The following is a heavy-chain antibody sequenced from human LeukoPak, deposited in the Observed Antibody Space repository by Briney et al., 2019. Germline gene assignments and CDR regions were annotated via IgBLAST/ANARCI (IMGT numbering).Heavy chain of an antibody. D-gene: IGHD6-13*01. Sequence: SVKVSCKASGVTFSSYTISWVPQAPEQGLELKERIIPILGIANYAQKFQGRVTITADKSTSTAYMELSSLRSEDTAVYYCAREGRIAAALDYWGQGTLVTVSS. J-gene: IGHJ4*02. V-gene: IGHV1-69*04. CDR1: GVTFSSYT. CDR3: AREGRIAAALDY. CDR2: IIPILGIA.